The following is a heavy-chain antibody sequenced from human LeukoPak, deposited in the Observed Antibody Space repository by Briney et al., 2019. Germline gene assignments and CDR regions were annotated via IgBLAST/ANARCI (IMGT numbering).Heavy chain of an antibody. V-gene: IGHV4-30-2*01. Sequence: PSQTRSLTCAVAGGSISSGGYSWSWIRQPPGKGLEWIGYIYHSGSTYYNPSLKSRVTISVDRSKNQFSLKLSSVTAADTAVYYCAREWWGSSSWFDPWGQGTLVTVSS. CDR3: AREWWGSSSWFDP. D-gene: IGHD6-6*01. CDR2: IYHSGST. CDR1: GGSISSGGYS. J-gene: IGHJ5*02.